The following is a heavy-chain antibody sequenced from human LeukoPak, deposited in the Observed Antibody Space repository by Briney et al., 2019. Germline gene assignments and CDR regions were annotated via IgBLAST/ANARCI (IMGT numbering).Heavy chain of an antibody. CDR3: ARGYSSSWYSTFDY. J-gene: IGHJ4*02. CDR1: GYTFTGYY. Sequence: ASVKVSCKASGYTFTGYYMHWVRQAPGHGLEWMGWINPNSGGTNYAQKFQGRVTMTRDTSISTAYMELSRLRSDDTAVYYCARGYSSSWYSTFDYWGQGTLVTVSS. V-gene: IGHV1-2*02. D-gene: IGHD6-13*01. CDR2: INPNSGGT.